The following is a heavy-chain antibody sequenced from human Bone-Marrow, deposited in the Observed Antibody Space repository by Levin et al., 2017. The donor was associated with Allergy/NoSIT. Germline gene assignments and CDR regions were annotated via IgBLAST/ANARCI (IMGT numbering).Heavy chain of an antibody. CDR1: GFTFSSYG. J-gene: IGHJ6*02. CDR3: ARGVKNRYSGYSGPVGYYYGMDV. CDR2: IWYDGSNK. D-gene: IGHD5-12*01. Sequence: GGSLRLSCAASGFTFSSYGMHWVRQAPGKGLEWVAVIWYDGSNKYYADSVKGRFTISRDNSKNTLYLQMNSLRAEDTAVYYCARGVKNRYSGYSGPVGYYYGMDVWGQGTTVTVSS. V-gene: IGHV3-33*01.